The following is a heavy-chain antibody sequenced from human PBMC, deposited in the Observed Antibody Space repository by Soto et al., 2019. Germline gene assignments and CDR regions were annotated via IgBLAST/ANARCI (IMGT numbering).Heavy chain of an antibody. Sequence: GGSLRLSCAGSGFTFSSYGMYWVRQAPGKGLEWVAVIWYDGRYKYYADSVKGRFTISRDNSKNTLYLQMNSLRAEDTAVYFCARDLMTTVTTSFDYWGLGALVTVSS. CDR3: ARDLMTTVTTSFDY. CDR1: GFTFSSYG. V-gene: IGHV3-33*07. D-gene: IGHD4-4*01. CDR2: IWYDGRYK. J-gene: IGHJ4*02.